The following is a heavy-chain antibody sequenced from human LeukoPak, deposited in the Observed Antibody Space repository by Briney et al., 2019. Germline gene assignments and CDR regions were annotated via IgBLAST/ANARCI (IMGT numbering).Heavy chain of an antibody. V-gene: IGHV3-23*01. CDR2: ISGSGGST. Sequence: GGSLRLSCAASGFTFSSYAMSWVRQAPGKGLEWVSAISGSGGSTYYADSVKGRFTISRDNSKNTLYLQMNSLRAEDTAVYYCAKGLTDIVVVPAAMDYWGQGTLVTVSS. J-gene: IGHJ4*02. CDR3: AKGLTDIVVVPAAMDY. CDR1: GFTFSSYA. D-gene: IGHD2-2*01.